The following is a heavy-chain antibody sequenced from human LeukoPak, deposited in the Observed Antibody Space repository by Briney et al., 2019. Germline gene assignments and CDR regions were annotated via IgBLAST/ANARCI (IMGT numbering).Heavy chain of an antibody. CDR1: GGSISSYY. V-gene: IGHV4-59*01. D-gene: IGHD2-2*01. CDR2: IYYSGST. J-gene: IGHJ4*02. Sequence: PSETLSLTCTVSGGSISSYYWSWIRQPPGKGLEWIGYIYYSGSTNYNPSLKSRVTISVDTSKNQFSLKLSSVTAADTAVYYCARESAALGSEFDYWGQGTLVTVSS. CDR3: ARESAALGSEFDY.